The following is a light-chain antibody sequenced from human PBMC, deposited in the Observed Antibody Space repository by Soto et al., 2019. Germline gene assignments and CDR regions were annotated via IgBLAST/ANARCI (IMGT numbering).Light chain of an antibody. J-gene: IGKJ1*01. CDR3: QQYNSYPWT. Sequence: DSQMTQSPATLSASVGDRVTITCRASQSISSWLAWYQQKPGKAPKLLIYKAPSLESGVPSRFSGSGSGTEFTLTISSLQPDDFATYYCQQYNSYPWTFGQGTKVDIK. CDR2: KAP. CDR1: QSISSW. V-gene: IGKV1-5*03.